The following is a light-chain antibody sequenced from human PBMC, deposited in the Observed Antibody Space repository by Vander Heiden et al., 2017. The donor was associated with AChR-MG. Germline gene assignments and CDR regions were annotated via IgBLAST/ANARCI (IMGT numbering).Light chain of an antibody. V-gene: IGKV1-5*03. Sequence: DIQMTQSPSTLSASVGDRVTITCRASQSVTVWLAWYQRKPGKAPKLLISKASTLESGVPSRFSGSGSGTEFSLTISSLQPDDFATYYCQQYDYFPLTFGGGTKVEIK. J-gene: IGKJ4*01. CDR1: QSVTVW. CDR3: QQYDYFPLT. CDR2: KAS.